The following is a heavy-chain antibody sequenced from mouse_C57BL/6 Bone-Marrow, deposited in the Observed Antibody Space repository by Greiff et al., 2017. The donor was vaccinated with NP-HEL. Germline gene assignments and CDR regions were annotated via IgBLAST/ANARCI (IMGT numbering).Heavy chain of an antibody. Sequence: QVQLQQSGAELVRPGTSVKMSCKASGYTFTNYWIGWAKQRPGHGLEWIGDIYPGGGYTNYNEKFKGKATLTADKSSSTAYMQFSSLTSEDSAIYYCARSEYYGTSGWYVDVWGTGTTVTVSS. D-gene: IGHD1-1*01. CDR3: ARSEYYGTSGWYVDV. CDR1: GYTFTNYW. V-gene: IGHV1-63*01. CDR2: IYPGGGYT. J-gene: IGHJ1*03.